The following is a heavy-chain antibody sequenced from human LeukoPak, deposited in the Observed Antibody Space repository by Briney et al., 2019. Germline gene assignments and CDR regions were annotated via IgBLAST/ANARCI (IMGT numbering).Heavy chain of an antibody. V-gene: IGHV3-66*01. D-gene: IGHD6-19*01. CDR1: GFTVSTKY. CDR3: ATSTGWPGFDF. J-gene: IGHJ4*02. CDR2: LYSGGNT. Sequence: GGSLRLSCAASGFTVSTKYMTWDRQAPGKGLEWVSVLYSGGNTYYADSAKGRFSISRDNSKNTLYLQMNSLRAEDTAVYYCATSTGWPGFDFWGQGTLVTVSS.